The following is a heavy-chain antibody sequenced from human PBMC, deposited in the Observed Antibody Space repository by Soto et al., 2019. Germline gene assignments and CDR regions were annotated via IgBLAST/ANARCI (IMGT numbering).Heavy chain of an antibody. CDR3: ARVESSVSPLGHYYYMDV. V-gene: IGHV3-66*01. J-gene: IGHJ6*03. Sequence: PGGSLRLSCAASGFTVISNYMSWVLQAPGKGLEWVSVIYSGGSTYYADSVKGRFTISRDNSKNTLYLQMNSLRAEDTAVYYCARVESSVSPLGHYYYMDVSGKAPTVTVSS. CDR2: IYSGGST. CDR1: GFTVISNY. D-gene: IGHD6-25*01.